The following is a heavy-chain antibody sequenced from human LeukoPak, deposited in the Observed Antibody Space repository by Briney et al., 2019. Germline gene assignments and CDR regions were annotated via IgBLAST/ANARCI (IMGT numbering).Heavy chain of an antibody. Sequence: NSGGSLRLSCAASGFTFSSHAMSWVRQAPGKGLEWIASMYYSGSSYYNPSLKSRVTISVDTSKNQFSLKVSSVTAADTAVYYCARHVGYNYGHGDYWGQGTLVTVSS. CDR1: GFTFSSHA. CDR3: ARHVGYNYGHGDY. CDR2: MYYSGSS. V-gene: IGHV4-39*01. D-gene: IGHD5-18*01. J-gene: IGHJ4*02.